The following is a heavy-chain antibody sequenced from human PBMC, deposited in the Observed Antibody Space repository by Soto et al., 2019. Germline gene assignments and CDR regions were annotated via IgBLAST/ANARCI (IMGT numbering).Heavy chain of an antibody. Sequence: SETLSLTCAVSSYSITNDYYWGWIRQPPGKGLEWIGSIYHTRSAYYNSSLKSRLTISVDRSKNQFSLRLTSVTAADTAVYYCAKVYHDSRGYPKVIVAFDVWGHGTMVTVSS. V-gene: IGHV4-38-2*01. D-gene: IGHD3-22*01. CDR1: SYSITNDYY. CDR3: AKVYHDSRGYPKVIVAFDV. J-gene: IGHJ3*01. CDR2: IYHTRSA.